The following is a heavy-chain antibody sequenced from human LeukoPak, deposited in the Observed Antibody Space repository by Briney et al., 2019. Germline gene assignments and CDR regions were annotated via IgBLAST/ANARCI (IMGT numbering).Heavy chain of an antibody. D-gene: IGHD3-3*01. V-gene: IGHV1-69*04. J-gene: IGHJ6*03. CDR3: ARTEGEDYDFWNDIYYYYMDV. Sequence: ASVKVSCKASGGTFSSYAISWVRQAPGQGLEWMGRIIPILGIANYAQKFQGRVTITADKSTSTAYMELSSLRSEDTAVYYCARTEGEDYDFWNDIYYYYMDVCGKGTTVTVSS. CDR2: IIPILGIA. CDR1: GGTFSSYA.